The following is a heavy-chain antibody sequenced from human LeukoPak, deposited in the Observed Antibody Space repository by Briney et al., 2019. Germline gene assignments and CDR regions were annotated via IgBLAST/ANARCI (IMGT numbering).Heavy chain of an antibody. CDR3: ARDSLFYSSRRPAFNGSAVDY. Sequence: GGSLRLSCAASGFTVSSNYMSWVRQAPGKGLEWVSVIYSGGSTYYADSVKGRFTISRDNSKNTLYLQMNSLRAEDTAVYYCARDSLFYSSRRPAFNGSAVDYWAREPWSPSPQ. CDR2: IYSGGST. V-gene: IGHV3-66*01. D-gene: IGHD6-13*01. CDR1: GFTVSSNY. J-gene: IGHJ4*02.